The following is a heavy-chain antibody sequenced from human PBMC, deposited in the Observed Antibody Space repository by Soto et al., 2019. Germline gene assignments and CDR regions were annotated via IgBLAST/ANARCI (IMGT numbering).Heavy chain of an antibody. Sequence: PSETLSLTCAFSSGSISSSNWWSWVRQPPGKGLEWIGEIYHSGSTNYNPSLKSRVTISVDKSKNQFSLKLSSVTAADTAVYYCAREAAFPGPHDAFDIWGQGTMVTVSS. CDR2: IYHSGST. D-gene: IGHD3-3*02. CDR3: AREAAFPGPHDAFDI. J-gene: IGHJ3*02. CDR1: SGSISSSNW. V-gene: IGHV4-4*02.